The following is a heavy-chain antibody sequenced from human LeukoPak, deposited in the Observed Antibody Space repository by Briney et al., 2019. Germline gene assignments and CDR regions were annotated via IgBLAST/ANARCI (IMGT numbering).Heavy chain of an antibody. Sequence: SVKVSCKASGGTFSSYTISWVRQAPGQGLEWMGRIIPILGIANYAQKFQGRVTITADKSTSTAYMELSSLRSEDTAVYYCARGELRYFDWPSDYFDYWGQGTLVTVSS. CDR1: GGTFSSYT. CDR3: ARGELRYFDWPSDYFDY. CDR2: IIPILGIA. J-gene: IGHJ4*02. D-gene: IGHD3-9*01. V-gene: IGHV1-69*02.